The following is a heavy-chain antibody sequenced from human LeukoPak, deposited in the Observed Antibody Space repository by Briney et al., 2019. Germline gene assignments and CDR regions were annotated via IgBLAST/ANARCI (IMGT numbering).Heavy chain of an antibody. CDR1: GGSISSSGFF. V-gene: IGHV4-39*01. CDR2: IYYSGNT. CDR3: ARHGNIVVVVAATAFDY. Sequence: SETLSLTCTVSGGSISSSGFFWGWIRQPPGKALEWIGSIYYSGNTYCNPSLKSRVTISVDTSKNQFSLKVNSVTAADTAVYYCARHGNIVVVVAATAFDYWGQGTLVTVSS. J-gene: IGHJ4*02. D-gene: IGHD2-15*01.